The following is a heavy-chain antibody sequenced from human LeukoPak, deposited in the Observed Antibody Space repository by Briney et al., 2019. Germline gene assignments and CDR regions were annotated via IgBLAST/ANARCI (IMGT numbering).Heavy chain of an antibody. J-gene: IGHJ5*02. CDR2: INPNIGGT. Sequence: ASVKVSCKASGYTFSGYYMHWVRQAPGQGLEWMGWINPNIGGTKYAQKFQGRVTMTRDTSLSTGYMAVSRLRSDDTAVYYCAREGVMEGSEDDHNWFDPWGQGTLVTVSS. V-gene: IGHV1-2*02. CDR1: GYTFSGYY. D-gene: IGHD2-15*01. CDR3: AREGVMEGSEDDHNWFDP.